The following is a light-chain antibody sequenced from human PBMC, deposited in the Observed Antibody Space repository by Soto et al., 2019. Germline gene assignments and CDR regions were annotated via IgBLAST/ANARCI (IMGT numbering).Light chain of an antibody. CDR2: SAS. J-gene: IGKJ4*01. V-gene: IGKV1-12*01. CDR1: QAIGSW. Sequence: DIQMTQSPSSVSASVGDRVTITCRASQAIGSWLAWYQQKPGKAPKLLIYSASILETGVPSRFWGSTSGTDFTLTISSLQPEDFATYYCQQSNSFPLTFGGGTKVDIK. CDR3: QQSNSFPLT.